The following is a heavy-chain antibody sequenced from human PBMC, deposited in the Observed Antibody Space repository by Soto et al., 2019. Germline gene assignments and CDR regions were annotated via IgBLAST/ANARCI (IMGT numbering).Heavy chain of an antibody. J-gene: IGHJ6*03. CDR3: ARPVRRFLEWLPNYMDV. V-gene: IGHV4-39*01. CDR2: IYYSGST. Sequence: QLQLQESGPGLVKPSETLSLTCTVSGGSISSSSYYWGWIRQPPGKGLEWIGSIYYSGSTYYNPSLKSRVPISVDTSKNQFSLKLSSVTAADTAVYYCARPVRRFLEWLPNYMDVWGKGTTVTVSS. D-gene: IGHD3-3*01. CDR1: GGSISSSSYY.